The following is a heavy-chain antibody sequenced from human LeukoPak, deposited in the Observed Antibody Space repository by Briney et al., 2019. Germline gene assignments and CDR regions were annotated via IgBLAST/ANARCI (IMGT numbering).Heavy chain of an antibody. CDR3: ARVAPDYFDAFDI. Sequence: GGSLRLSCTASGFTLSRHAMHWVRQAPGKGLEWLLVISYDGSNQYYADSVKGRFTISRDNAKNSLYLQMNSLRAEDTAVYYCARVAPDYFDAFDIWGQGTMVTVSS. D-gene: IGHD2/OR15-2a*01. CDR1: GFTLSRHA. V-gene: IGHV3-30-3*01. J-gene: IGHJ3*02. CDR2: ISYDGSNQ.